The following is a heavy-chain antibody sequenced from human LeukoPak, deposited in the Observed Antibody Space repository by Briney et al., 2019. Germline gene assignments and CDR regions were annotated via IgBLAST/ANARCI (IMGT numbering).Heavy chain of an antibody. V-gene: IGHV4-34*01. CDR3: ARGRWYYYDSSGYYLFDY. D-gene: IGHD3-22*01. Sequence: SETLSLTCAVYGGSFSGYYWSWIRQPPGKGLEWIGEINHSGSTNYNPSLKSRVTISVDTSKNQFSLKLSSVTAADTAVYYCARGRWYYYDSSGYYLFDYWGQGTLVTVSS. J-gene: IGHJ4*02. CDR2: INHSGST. CDR1: GGSFSGYY.